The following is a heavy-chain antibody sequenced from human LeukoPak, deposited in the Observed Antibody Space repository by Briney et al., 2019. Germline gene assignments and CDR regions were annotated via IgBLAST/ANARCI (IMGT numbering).Heavy chain of an antibody. CDR1: GYSISSGYY. CDR2: IYHSGIT. D-gene: IGHD3-3*01. V-gene: IGHV4-38-2*02. CDR3: ARGGTIFGVVFAPPIDY. Sequence: SETLSLTCTVSGYSISSGYYWGWIRQPPGKGLEWIGNIYHSGITYYNPSLKSRVTISVDTSKNQFSLKLSSVTAADTAVYYCARGGTIFGVVFAPPIDYWGQGTLVTVSS. J-gene: IGHJ4*02.